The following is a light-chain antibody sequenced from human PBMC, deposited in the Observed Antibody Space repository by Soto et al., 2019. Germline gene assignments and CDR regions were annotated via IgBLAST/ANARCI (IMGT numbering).Light chain of an antibody. CDR1: SSDVGAYKY. Sequence: QSVLTQPASVSGSPGQSITISCTGTSSDVGAYKYVSWYQQHPGEAPKLIIYDVSDRPSGVSNRFSGSKSGNTASLTISGLQTEDEADYYCNSYTTSSTHIFGGGTKVTVL. CDR3: NSYTTSSTHI. V-gene: IGLV2-14*01. J-gene: IGLJ2*01. CDR2: DVS.